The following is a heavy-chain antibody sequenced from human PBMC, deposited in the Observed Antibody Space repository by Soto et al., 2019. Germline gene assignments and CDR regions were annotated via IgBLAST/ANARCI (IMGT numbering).Heavy chain of an antibody. D-gene: IGHD3-22*01. CDR2: ISSSSSYI. V-gene: IGHV3-21*01. Sequence: EVQLVESGGGLVKPGGSLRLSCAASGFTFSSYSMNWVRQAPGKGLEWVSSISSSSSYIYYADSVKGRFTISRDNAKNSLYLQRNSLRAEDTAVYYCARDRYYDSSGYYPTYYYYGMDVWGQGTTVTVSS. CDR1: GFTFSSYS. CDR3: ARDRYYDSSGYYPTYYYYGMDV. J-gene: IGHJ6*02.